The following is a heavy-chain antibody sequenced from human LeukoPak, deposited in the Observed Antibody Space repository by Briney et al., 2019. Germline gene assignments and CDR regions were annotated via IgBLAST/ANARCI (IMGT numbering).Heavy chain of an antibody. D-gene: IGHD3-22*01. CDR2: IYSGGST. Sequence: GGSLRLSCAASGFTVGSNYMSWVRQAPGKGLEWVSVIYSGGSTYYADSVKGRFTISRDNSKNTLYLQMNSLRAEDTAVYYCAKDSVLTYYYDSSGYPFDYWGQGTLVTVSS. V-gene: IGHV3-66*01. CDR1: GFTVGSNY. CDR3: AKDSVLTYYYDSSGYPFDY. J-gene: IGHJ4*02.